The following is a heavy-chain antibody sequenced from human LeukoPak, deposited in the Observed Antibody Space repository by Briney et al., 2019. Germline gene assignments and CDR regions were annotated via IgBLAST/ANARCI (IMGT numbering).Heavy chain of an antibody. Sequence: PGGSLRLSCAASGFSVSSNYVSWVRQAPGKGLKWVSVISVGGDTYYADSVKGRFTLSRDNSKNTVYLQLNSLRAEDTAVYYCARDLYCSGGTCNQHWGQGTLVTISS. J-gene: IGHJ1*01. CDR3: ARDLYCSGGTCNQH. V-gene: IGHV3-53*01. CDR1: GFSVSSNY. D-gene: IGHD2-15*01. CDR2: ISVGGDT.